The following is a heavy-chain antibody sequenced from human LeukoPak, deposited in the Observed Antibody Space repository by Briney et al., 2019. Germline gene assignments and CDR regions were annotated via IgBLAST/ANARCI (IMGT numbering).Heavy chain of an antibody. J-gene: IGHJ4*02. Sequence: GGSLRLSCAASGFTSSSYSMNWVRQSPGKGLEWVSSISSSSSFIYYVDLVKGRFTISRDNAKNSLYLQMNSLRAEDTALYYCARGTWSGYGVYFDYWGQGTLVTVSS. V-gene: IGHV3-21*01. CDR2: ISSSSSFI. D-gene: IGHD3-3*01. CDR1: GFTSSSYS. CDR3: ARGTWSGYGVYFDY.